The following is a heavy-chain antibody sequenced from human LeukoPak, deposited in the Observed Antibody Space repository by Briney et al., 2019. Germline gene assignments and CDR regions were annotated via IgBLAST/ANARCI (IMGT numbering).Heavy chain of an antibody. J-gene: IGHJ6*02. CDR3: ARDADYDFSMDV. CDR2: ISSSSSTI. CDR1: GFTFSSYS. D-gene: IGHD3-3*01. V-gene: IGHV3-48*01. Sequence: PGGSLRLSCAASGFTFSSYSKNWVRQAPGKGLEWVSYISSSSSTICYADSVKGRFTISRDNAKNPLYLQMNSLRAEDTAVYYCARDADYDFSMDVWGQGTTVTVSS.